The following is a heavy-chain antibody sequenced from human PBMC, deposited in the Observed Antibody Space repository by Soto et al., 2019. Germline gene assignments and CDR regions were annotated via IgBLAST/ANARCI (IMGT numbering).Heavy chain of an antibody. CDR3: ARSPSRAAAPYGDWFDP. Sequence: PSETLSLTCTVSGGSISSGGYYWNWIRQHPGKGLEWMGYIYYTGSTYYSPPLKSRLTISVDTSENLFSLRLSSVTAADTAVYYCARSPSRAAAPYGDWFDPWGQGTLVTVSS. V-gene: IGHV4-31*03. D-gene: IGHD6-13*01. J-gene: IGHJ5*02. CDR1: GGSISSGGYY. CDR2: IYYTGST.